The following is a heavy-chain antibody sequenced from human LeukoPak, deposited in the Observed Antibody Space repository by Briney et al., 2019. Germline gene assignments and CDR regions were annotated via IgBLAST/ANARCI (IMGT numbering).Heavy chain of an antibody. CDR1: GDSVSSNSAA. CDR2: TYYRSKWFN. CDR3: AGGLGGFVY. V-gene: IGHV6-1*01. D-gene: IGHD1-26*01. Sequence: SQTLSLTCAISGDSVSSNSAAWHWIRQSPSRGLEWLGRTYYRSKWFNDYAVSVQRRITINAGTSKNQFSLQLNSVTPEDTAVYYCAGGLGGFVYWGQGTLVTVSS. J-gene: IGHJ4*02.